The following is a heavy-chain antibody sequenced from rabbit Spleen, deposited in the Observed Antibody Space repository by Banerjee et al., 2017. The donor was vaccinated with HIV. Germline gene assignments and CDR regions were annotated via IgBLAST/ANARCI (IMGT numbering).Heavy chain of an antibody. CDR1: GFTLSSYW. Sequence: QSLEESGGDLVKPGASLKLSCKASGFTLSSYWMCWVRQAPGKGLEWIGCIDTGSGGSTYYASWVNGRFTISSHNAQNTLYLQLNSLTAADTATYFCARDPAYASSSGYNIPNLWGPGPWSPS. D-gene: IGHD1-1*01. CDR3: ARDPAYASSSGYNIPNL. CDR2: IDTGSGGST. V-gene: IGHV1S7*01. J-gene: IGHJ4*01.